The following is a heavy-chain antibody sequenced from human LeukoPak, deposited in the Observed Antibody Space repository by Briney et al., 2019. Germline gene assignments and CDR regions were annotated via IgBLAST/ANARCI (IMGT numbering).Heavy chain of an antibody. CDR2: INPSAGST. V-gene: IGHV1-46*01. CDR3: ARSADSSSTLSSLLY. Sequence: ASVKLSCTASGYMFITYYLHWGRQAPGQGLEWMGIINPSAGSTTYAQKFQGRVTMTRDTTTSTVYMELSSLRSEDTAVYYCARSADSSSTLSSLLYWGQGTLVTVSS. D-gene: IGHD3-22*01. J-gene: IGHJ4*02. CDR1: GYMFITYY.